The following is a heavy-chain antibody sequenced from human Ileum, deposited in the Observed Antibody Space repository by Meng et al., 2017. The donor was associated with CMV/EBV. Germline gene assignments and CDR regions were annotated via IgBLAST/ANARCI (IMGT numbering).Heavy chain of an antibody. CDR1: GFSFSTRGVG. D-gene: IGHD6-19*01. V-gene: IGHV2-5*02. J-gene: IGHJ4*02. CDR2: IYWDEDK. Sequence: QITLKESGPTLVKPTQTLTLTCTFSGFSFSTRGVGVGWIRQPPGKALEWLALIYWDEDKGYSPSLKSRLTISKDTSKNQVVLTMTNTDTVDTATYYCANRRGSGWYETYFDSWGQGTLVTVSS. CDR3: ANRRGSGWYETYFDS.